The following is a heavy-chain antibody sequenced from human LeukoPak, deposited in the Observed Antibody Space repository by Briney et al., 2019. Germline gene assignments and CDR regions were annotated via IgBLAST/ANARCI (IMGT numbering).Heavy chain of an antibody. V-gene: IGHV4-34*01. J-gene: IGHJ4*02. D-gene: IGHD5-18*01. CDR1: GGSFSGYY. Sequence: SETLSLTCAVYGGSFSGYYWSWIRQPPGKGLEWIGEINHSGSTNYNPSPKSRVTISVDTSKNQFSLKLSSVTAADTAVYYCASRKSYGAFDYWGQGTLVTVSS. CDR3: ASRKSYGAFDY. CDR2: INHSGST.